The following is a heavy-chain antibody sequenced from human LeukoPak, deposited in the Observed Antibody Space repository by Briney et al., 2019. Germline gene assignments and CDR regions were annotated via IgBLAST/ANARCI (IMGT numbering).Heavy chain of an antibody. D-gene: IGHD2-2*01. CDR2: ISYDGRNK. CDR1: GFTFSTYA. CDR3: AKDVPAGYFDS. Sequence: GGSLRLSCAASGFTFSTYAMHWVRQAPGKGLEWVALISYDGRNKYYADSVKGRFTISRDNSKNTLYLQMNSLRAEDTALYYCAKDVPAGYFDSWGQGTLVTVSS. J-gene: IGHJ4*02. V-gene: IGHV3-30*18.